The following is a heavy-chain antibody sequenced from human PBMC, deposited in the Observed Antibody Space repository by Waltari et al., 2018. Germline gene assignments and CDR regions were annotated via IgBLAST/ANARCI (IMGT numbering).Heavy chain of an antibody. J-gene: IGHJ3*02. CDR3: AREVGGSSWSTTPRGDAFDI. Sequence: QLQLRESGPGLLKPSETLSLTCSVYGDSIGRGYCYWCWIRQAPGKGLEWIGSIYFAGSTYYNPSLKSRLTISVDTSKNQFSLRLSSVTAADTAVYYCAREVGGSSWSTTPRGDAFDIWGQGTMVTVSS. CDR1: GDSIGRGYCY. V-gene: IGHV4-39*07. D-gene: IGHD6-13*01. CDR2: IYFAGST.